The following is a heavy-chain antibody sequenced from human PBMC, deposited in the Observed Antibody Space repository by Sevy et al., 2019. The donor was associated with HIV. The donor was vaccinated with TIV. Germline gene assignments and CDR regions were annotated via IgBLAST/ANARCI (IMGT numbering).Heavy chain of an antibody. CDR3: ARGSIAVAASGYYYYYMDV. Sequence: ASVKVSCKASGYTFTGYYMHWVRQAPGQGLEWMGWINPNSGGTNYAQKFQGRVTMTRDTSISTAYMELSRLRSDDTAVYYCARGSIAVAASGYYYYYMDVWGKGTTVTVSS. CDR1: GYTFTGYY. D-gene: IGHD6-19*01. CDR2: INPNSGGT. J-gene: IGHJ6*03. V-gene: IGHV1-2*02.